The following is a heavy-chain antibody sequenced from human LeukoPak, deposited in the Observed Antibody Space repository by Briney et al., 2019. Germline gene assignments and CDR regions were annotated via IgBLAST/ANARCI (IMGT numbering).Heavy chain of an antibody. CDR1: GGSISNNY. J-gene: IGHJ4*02. V-gene: IGHV4-59*01. CDR2: IYYSGST. CDR3: ASHKGF. Sequence: SSETLSLTCTVSGGSISNNYWSWFRQPPGKGLEWIGYIYYSGSTNYNPSLKSRVTISVDTSESQFSLKLSSVTAADTAVYYCASHKGFWGQGTLVTVSS.